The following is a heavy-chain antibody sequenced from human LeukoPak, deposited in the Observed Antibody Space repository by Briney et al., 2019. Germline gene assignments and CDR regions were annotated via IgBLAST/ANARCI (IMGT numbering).Heavy chain of an antibody. CDR2: ISGSGGST. Sequence: GGSLRLSCAASGFRFGSDWMSWVRQAPGKGLEWVSAISGSGGSTYYADSVKGRFTISRDNSKNTLYLQMNSLRAEDTAVYYCAKGRMVRGVYYFDYWGQGTLVTVSS. V-gene: IGHV3-23*01. D-gene: IGHD3-10*01. CDR1: GFRFGSDW. J-gene: IGHJ4*02. CDR3: AKGRMVRGVYYFDY.